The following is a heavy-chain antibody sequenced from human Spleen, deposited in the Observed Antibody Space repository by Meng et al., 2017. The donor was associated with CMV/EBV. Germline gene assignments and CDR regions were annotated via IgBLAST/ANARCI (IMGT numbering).Heavy chain of an antibody. J-gene: IGHJ3*02. Sequence: ASVKVSCKASGYTFTGQYMHWVRQAPGQGLEWMGWINTNNGGTNYAQKFQGRVTMTRDTSISTAYMELSRLRSEDTAVYYCAIPYWADTFDIWGQGTMVTVSS. CDR2: INTNNGGT. CDR3: AIPYWADTFDI. D-gene: IGHD2-15*01. CDR1: GYTFTGQY. V-gene: IGHV1-2*02.